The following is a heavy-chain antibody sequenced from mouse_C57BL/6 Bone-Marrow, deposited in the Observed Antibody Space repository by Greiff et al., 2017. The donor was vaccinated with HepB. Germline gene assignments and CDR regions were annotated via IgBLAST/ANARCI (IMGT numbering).Heavy chain of an antibody. CDR2: ISSGGSYT. V-gene: IGHV5-6*01. CDR3: AGRASTVVATAAWFAY. J-gene: IGHJ3*01. CDR1: GFTFSSYG. D-gene: IGHD1-1*01. Sequence: EVQRVESGGDLVKPGGSLKLSCAASGFTFSSYGMSWVRQTPDKRLEWVATISSGGSYTYYPDSVKGRFTISRDNAKNTLYLQMSSLTSEDTAMYYCAGRASTVVATAAWFAYWGQGTLVTVSA.